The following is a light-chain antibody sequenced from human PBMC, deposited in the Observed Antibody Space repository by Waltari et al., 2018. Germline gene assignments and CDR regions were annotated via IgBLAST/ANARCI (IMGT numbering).Light chain of an antibody. V-gene: IGKV1-27*01. J-gene: IGKJ3*01. Sequence: DIQMTQSPSSLSACVGDRVTITCRASQGISNYLAWYQQKPGKVPKLLSYGASTLQSGVPSRFSGSGSGTDFTLTISSLQPEDVATYYCQEDNSAWSFGPGTKVDVK. CDR3: QEDNSAWS. CDR1: QGISNY. CDR2: GAS.